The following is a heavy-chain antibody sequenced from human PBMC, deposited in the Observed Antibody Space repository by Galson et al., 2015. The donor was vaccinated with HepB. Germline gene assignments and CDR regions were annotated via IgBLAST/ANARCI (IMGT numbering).Heavy chain of an antibody. D-gene: IGHD3-22*01. Sequence: SLRLSCAASGFTFSSYGMHWVRQAPGKGLEWVAVIWYDGSNKYYADSVKGRFTISRDNSKNTPYLQMNSLRAEDTAVYYCARGMKLRPTTYYYDSSGYYGFDYWGQGTLVTVSS. V-gene: IGHV3-33*01. CDR3: ARGMKLRPTTYYYDSSGYYGFDY. J-gene: IGHJ4*02. CDR1: GFTFSSYG. CDR2: IWYDGSNK.